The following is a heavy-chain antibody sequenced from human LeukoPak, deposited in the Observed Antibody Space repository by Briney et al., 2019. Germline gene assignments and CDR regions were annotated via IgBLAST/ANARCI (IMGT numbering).Heavy chain of an antibody. D-gene: IGHD3-22*01. CDR1: GYTFTCYY. Sequence: ASVKVSCKASGYTFTCYYMHWVRQAPGQGLEWMGWINPNSGGTNYAQKFQGRVTMTRDTSISTAYMELSRLRSDDTAVYYCAREVNYYDSSGYYCDYWGQGTLVTVSS. CDR2: INPNSGGT. V-gene: IGHV1-2*02. J-gene: IGHJ4*02. CDR3: AREVNYYDSSGYYCDY.